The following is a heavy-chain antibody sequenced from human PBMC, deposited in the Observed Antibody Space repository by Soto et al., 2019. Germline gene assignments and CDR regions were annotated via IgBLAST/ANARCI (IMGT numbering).Heavy chain of an antibody. CDR2: INHSGST. Sequence: QVPLQQWGAGLLKPSETLSLTCAVYGGSFSGYYWTWIRQSPGKGLEWIGEINHSGSTNYNPSLKSRVTIIVNTSKNQFSLKLSSVTAAATAIYYGAVGINWFDPWGQGTLVTVSS. J-gene: IGHJ5*02. CDR1: GGSFSGYY. CDR3: AVGINWFDP. V-gene: IGHV4-34*02.